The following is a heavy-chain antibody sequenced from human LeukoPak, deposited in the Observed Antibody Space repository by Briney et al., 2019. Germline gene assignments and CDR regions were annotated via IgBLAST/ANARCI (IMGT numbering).Heavy chain of an antibody. CDR3: ARKNDFDI. Sequence: PSETLPLTCTVSGGSISSDHWNWIRQPPGKGLEWIGCIYYSGSTYYNPSLKSRVTISVDMSKSQFSLRLTSVTAGDTAVYYCARKNDFDIWGQGTLVTVSS. J-gene: IGHJ3*02. CDR2: IYYSGST. D-gene: IGHD2/OR15-2a*01. V-gene: IGHV4-59*01. CDR1: GGSISSDH.